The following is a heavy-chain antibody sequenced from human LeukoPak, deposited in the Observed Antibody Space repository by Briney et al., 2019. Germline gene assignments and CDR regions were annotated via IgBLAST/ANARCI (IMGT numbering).Heavy chain of an antibody. D-gene: IGHD6-6*01. J-gene: IGHJ4*02. CDR3: ARERPAARVYYFDY. CDR2: INWNGGST. Sequence: GGSMRLSCAASGFTFDDYGMSWVRQAPGKGLEWVSGINWNGGSTGYADSVKGRFTISRDNAKNSLYLQMNSLRAEDTALYYCARERPAARVYYFDYWGQGTLVTVSS. V-gene: IGHV3-20*04. CDR1: GFTFDDYG.